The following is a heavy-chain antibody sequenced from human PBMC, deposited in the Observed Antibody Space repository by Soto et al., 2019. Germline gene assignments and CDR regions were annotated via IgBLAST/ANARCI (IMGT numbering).Heavy chain of an antibody. CDR1: GGTFSSYA. D-gene: IGHD3-22*01. J-gene: IGHJ3*02. CDR2: IIPIFGTA. CDR3: ARDANLIESSGAFDI. V-gene: IGHV1-69*13. Sequence: GASVKVSCKASGGTFSSYAISWVRQAPGQGLEWMGGIIPIFGTANYAQKFQGRVTITADESTSTAYMELSSLRSEDTAVYYCARDANLIESSGAFDIWGQGTMVTVSS.